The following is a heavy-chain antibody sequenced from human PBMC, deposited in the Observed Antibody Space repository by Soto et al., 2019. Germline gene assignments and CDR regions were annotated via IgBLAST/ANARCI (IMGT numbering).Heavy chain of an antibody. V-gene: IGHV4-39*01. D-gene: IGHD3-22*01. J-gene: IGHJ4*02. Sequence: NPSETLSLTCTVSGGSISNRDYYWGWVRQPPGKGLEWIGSIHYRGTTSYNPSLKSRVTMSVDTPKSQFSLKLSSLTAADTAVYYCATSIYYFDVSGYLFDQWGQGTLVTVSS. CDR3: ATSIYYFDVSGYLFDQ. CDR2: IHYRGTT. CDR1: GGSISNRDYY.